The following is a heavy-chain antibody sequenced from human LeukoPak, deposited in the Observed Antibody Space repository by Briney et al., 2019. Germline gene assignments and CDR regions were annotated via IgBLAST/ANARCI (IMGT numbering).Heavy chain of an antibody. Sequence: PSETLSLTCTVSGGSIRSSYYYWGWIRQPPGKGLEWIGSIYDSGSTYYNPSLKSRVTISVDTSKNQFSLKLNSVTAADTAVYYCAREGTVTINFDYWGQGTLVTVSS. CDR2: IYDSGST. V-gene: IGHV4-39*02. J-gene: IGHJ4*02. CDR1: GGSIRSSYYY. D-gene: IGHD4-17*01. CDR3: AREGTVTINFDY.